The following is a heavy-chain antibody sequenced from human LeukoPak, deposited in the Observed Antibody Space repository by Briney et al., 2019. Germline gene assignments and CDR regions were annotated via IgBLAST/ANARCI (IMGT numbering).Heavy chain of an antibody. Sequence: PGGSLRLSCAASGFTFSGYAMNWVRQAPGRRLEWVSGISGGGGSTYYADSVKGRFTISRDNSKNTLHLQMNSLRAEDTAVYYCAKGPLIEVAGTTWDYWGQGTLVTVSS. CDR1: GFTFSGYA. CDR2: ISGGGGST. J-gene: IGHJ4*02. V-gene: IGHV3-23*01. D-gene: IGHD6-19*01. CDR3: AKGPLIEVAGTTWDY.